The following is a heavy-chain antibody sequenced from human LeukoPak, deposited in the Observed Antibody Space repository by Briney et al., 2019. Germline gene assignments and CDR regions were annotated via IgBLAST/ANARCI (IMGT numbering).Heavy chain of an antibody. J-gene: IGHJ1*01. V-gene: IGHV3-48*03. Sequence: PGGSLRLSCAASGFTFSSYEMNWVRQAPGKGLEWVSYISSSGSTMYYADSVKGRFTISRDNAKNSLYLQLNCLRAEDTAVYYCARAPYYYDSSGYFQHWGQGTLVTVSS. CDR2: ISSSGSTM. CDR3: ARAPYYYDSSGYFQH. CDR1: GFTFSSYE. D-gene: IGHD3-22*01.